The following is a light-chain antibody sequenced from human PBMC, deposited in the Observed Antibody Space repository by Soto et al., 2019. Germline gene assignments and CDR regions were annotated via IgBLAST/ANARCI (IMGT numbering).Light chain of an antibody. CDR3: QQTYTTRALT. V-gene: IGKV1-39*01. CDR1: QDINSY. J-gene: IGKJ4*01. Sequence: DIQMTQSPTSLSASVGDRVTITCRASQDINSYLNWYQHKPGKSPKLLIYAASSLQSGVPSRFSGGESGTDFTLTINSLQPDDSAIYYCQQTYTTRALTFGGGTKVEIK. CDR2: AAS.